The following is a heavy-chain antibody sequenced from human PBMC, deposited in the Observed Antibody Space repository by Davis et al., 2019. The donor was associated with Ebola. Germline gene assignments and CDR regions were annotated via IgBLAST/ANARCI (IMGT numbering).Heavy chain of an antibody. Sequence: GESLKISCAASEFTFSDHSMNWVRQAPGKGLDWISYISGGSRTIYYADSVKGRFTISRDNAKNSLYLQMNSLRAEDTAVYYCARATLGPDYWGQGTLVTVSS. CDR1: EFTFSDHS. CDR3: ARATLGPDY. CDR2: ISGGSRTI. D-gene: IGHD3-16*01. J-gene: IGHJ4*02. V-gene: IGHV3-48*01.